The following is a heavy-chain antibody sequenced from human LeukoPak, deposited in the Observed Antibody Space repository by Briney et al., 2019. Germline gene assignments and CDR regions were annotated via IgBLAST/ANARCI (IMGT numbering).Heavy chain of an antibody. CDR2: IYYSGST. CDR3: ARGDFHYDTLTGYSPPRFFDY. CDR1: GGSVSSGGYY. D-gene: IGHD3-9*01. V-gene: IGHV4-31*03. Sequence: PSQTLSLTCTVSGGSVSSGGYYWSWVRQHPGKGLEWIGYIYYSGSTYYNPSLKSRVTISVDTSKNQFSLKLSSVTAADTAVYYCARGDFHYDTLTGYSPPRFFDYWGQGTPVTVSS. J-gene: IGHJ4*02.